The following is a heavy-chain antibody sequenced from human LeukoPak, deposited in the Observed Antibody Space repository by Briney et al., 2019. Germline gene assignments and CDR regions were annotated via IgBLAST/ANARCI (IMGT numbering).Heavy chain of an antibody. Sequence: SETLSLTCTVSGGSISSHYWSWIRQPPGKGLEWIGYIYYSGSTNYNPSLKSRVTISVDTSKNQFSLKLSSVTAADTAVYYWARDNRYCSSTSCYLGSGNWFDPWGQGTLVTVSS. CDR3: ARDNRYCSSTSCYLGSGNWFDP. D-gene: IGHD2-2*01. J-gene: IGHJ5*02. V-gene: IGHV4-59*11. CDR2: IYYSGST. CDR1: GGSISSHY.